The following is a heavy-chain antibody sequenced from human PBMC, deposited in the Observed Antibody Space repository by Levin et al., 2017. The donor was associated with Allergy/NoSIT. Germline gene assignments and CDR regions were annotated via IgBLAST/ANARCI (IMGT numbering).Heavy chain of an antibody. D-gene: IGHD4-17*01. V-gene: IGHV1-2*02. CDR3: AAGRYKVGDYVAFDI. CDR2: INPNSSAT. Sequence: ASVKVSCKASGYTFTGYYMHWVRQAPGQGLEWMGWINPNSSATNYAQKFQGRVTMTRDTSISTAYMELSRLTSDDTAVYYCAAGRYKVGDYVAFDIWGQGTMVTVSS. CDR1: GYTFTGYY. J-gene: IGHJ3*02.